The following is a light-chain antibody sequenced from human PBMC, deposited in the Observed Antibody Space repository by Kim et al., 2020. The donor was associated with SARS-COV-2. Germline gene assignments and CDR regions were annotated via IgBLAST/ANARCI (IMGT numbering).Light chain of an antibody. CDR1: QSVGRSLSTIY. CDR3: QQYGNAQIT. V-gene: IGKV3-20*01. J-gene: IGKJ5*01. CDR2: GAS. Sequence: EIVLTQSPGTLSLSPGERATLSCRASQSVGRSLSTIYFAWYQQKPGQAPRLLIYGASSRAAGIPDRFSGSGSGTDFSLTISRVEPEDFAVYYCQQYGNAQITFGQGTRLEIK.